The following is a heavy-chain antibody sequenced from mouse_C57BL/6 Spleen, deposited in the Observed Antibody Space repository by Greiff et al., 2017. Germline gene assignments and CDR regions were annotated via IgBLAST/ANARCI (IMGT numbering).Heavy chain of an antibody. J-gene: IGHJ1*03. CDR3: ARLEGLIYYYGSSDFDV. Sequence: QVQLQQPGAELVKPGASVKMSCKASGYTFTSYWITWVKQRPGQGLEWIGDIYPGSGSTNYNEQFKSKATLTVDTSSSTAYMQLSSLTSEDSAVYYCARLEGLIYYYGSSDFDVWGTGTTVTVSS. CDR1: GYTFTSYW. V-gene: IGHV1-55*01. CDR2: IYPGSGST. D-gene: IGHD1-1*01.